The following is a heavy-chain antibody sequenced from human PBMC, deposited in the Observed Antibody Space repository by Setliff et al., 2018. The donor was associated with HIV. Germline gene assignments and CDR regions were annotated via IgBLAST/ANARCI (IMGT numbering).Heavy chain of an antibody. CDR3: ARDTCDTPSCYAGPRFVY. J-gene: IGHJ4*02. V-gene: IGHV3-7*01. CDR1: GFTFSDYW. Sequence: PGGSLRLSCAASGFTFSDYWMSWVRQAPGKGLEWVANIKQDGTDKYYVDSVRGRFTISRDNARNSLFLQMNSLRVEDTAVYYRARDTCDTPSCYAGPRFVYWGQGNLVTVSS. CDR2: IKQDGTDK. D-gene: IGHD2-2*01.